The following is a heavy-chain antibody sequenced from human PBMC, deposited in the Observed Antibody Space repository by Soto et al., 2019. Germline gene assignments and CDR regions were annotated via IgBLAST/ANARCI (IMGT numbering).Heavy chain of an antibody. CDR2: ISYDGSNK. Sequence: QVQLVESGGGVVQPGRSLRLSCAASGFTFSSYAMHWVRQAPGKGLEWVAVISYDGSNKYYADSVKGRVTISRDNSKNTLYLQMNSLRAEDTAVYYCARHKRDLRFLEWSYYFDYWGQGTLVTVSS. CDR1: GFTFSSYA. CDR3: ARHKRDLRFLEWSYYFDY. V-gene: IGHV3-30-3*01. D-gene: IGHD3-3*01. J-gene: IGHJ4*02.